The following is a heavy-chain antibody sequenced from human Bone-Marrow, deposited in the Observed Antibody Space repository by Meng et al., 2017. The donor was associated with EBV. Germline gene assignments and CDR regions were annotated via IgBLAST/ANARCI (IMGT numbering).Heavy chain of an antibody. V-gene: IGHV3-33*01. D-gene: IGHD3-16*01. J-gene: IGHJ4*02. CDR2: IWYDGSNE. CDR1: GFTFTNYG. CDR3: ASSTPGGRPDY. Sequence: QVQLVESGGGVAQPGRSLRPSCAASGFTFTNYGMHWVRQAPGKGLEWVALIWYDGSNEFYADSVKGRFTISRDNSKNTLYLQMNNLRAEDTALYYCASSTPGGRPDYWGQGTLVTVSS.